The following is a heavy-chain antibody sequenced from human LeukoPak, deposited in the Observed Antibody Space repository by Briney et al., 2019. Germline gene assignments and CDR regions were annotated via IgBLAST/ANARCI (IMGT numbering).Heavy chain of an antibody. CDR2: INHSGST. V-gene: IGHV4-34*01. Sequence: KTSETLSLTCAVNGESLSGYYWSWIRQPPGKGLEWIGEINHSGSTNYNPPLKSRVTISVDKSKNQFSLKLSSVTAADTAVYYCARLSIDGDSSFDYWGQGTLVTVSS. CDR1: GESLSGYY. J-gene: IGHJ4*02. CDR3: ARLSIDGDSSFDY. D-gene: IGHD4-17*01.